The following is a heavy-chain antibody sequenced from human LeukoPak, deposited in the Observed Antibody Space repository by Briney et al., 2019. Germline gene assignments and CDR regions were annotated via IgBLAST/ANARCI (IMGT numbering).Heavy chain of an antibody. CDR1: GYTFTGYY. J-gene: IGHJ4*02. D-gene: IGHD3-9*01. CDR2: MNPKSGGT. Sequence: ASVKVSCKASGYTFTGYYVHWVRQAPGQGLEWRGWMNPKSGGTNYAQNEARVTMNRDTSISTAYMELSRLRFDDTAVYYCARSPDILTGEKFDYWGQGTLVTVSS. CDR3: ARSPDILTGEKFDY. V-gene: IGHV1-2*02.